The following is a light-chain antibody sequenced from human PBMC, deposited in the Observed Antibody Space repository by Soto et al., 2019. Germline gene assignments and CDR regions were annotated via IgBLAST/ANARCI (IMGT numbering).Light chain of an antibody. Sequence: DIQMTQSPSTLSASVGDRATITCRASQSIRSWLAWYQQRPGKAPKVLVYDASSLESGVPSRFSGSGSGTEFTLTISSLQPDDFATYYCQQYDSWPWTFGQGTKVDIK. CDR1: QSIRSW. V-gene: IGKV1-5*01. CDR3: QQYDSWPWT. CDR2: DAS. J-gene: IGKJ1*01.